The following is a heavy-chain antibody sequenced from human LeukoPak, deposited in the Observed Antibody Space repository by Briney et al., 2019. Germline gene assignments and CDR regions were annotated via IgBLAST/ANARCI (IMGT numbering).Heavy chain of an antibody. J-gene: IGHJ4*02. Sequence: GGSLRLSCAASGFKFSSYSMKWVRQAPGKGLEWVSYISSSGSTIYYADSVKGRFTISRDNAKNSLYLQMNSLRAEDTAVYYCARDQRSNGYHQFDYWGQGTLVTVSS. CDR3: ARDQRSNGYHQFDY. CDR2: ISSSGSTI. V-gene: IGHV3-48*04. CDR1: GFKFSSYS. D-gene: IGHD3-22*01.